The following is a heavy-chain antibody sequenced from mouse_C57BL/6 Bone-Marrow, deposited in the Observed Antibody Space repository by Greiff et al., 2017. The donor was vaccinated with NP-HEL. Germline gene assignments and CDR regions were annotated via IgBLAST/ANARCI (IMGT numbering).Heavy chain of an antibody. CDR3: ARAQDWWYFDV. V-gene: IGHV3-6*01. J-gene: IGHJ1*03. Sequence: EVKLVESGPGLVKPSQSLSLTCSVTGYSITSGYYWNWIRQFPGNKLEWMGYISYDGSNNYNPSLKNRISITRDTSKNQFFLKLNSVTTEDTATYYCARAQDWWYFDVWGTGTTVTVSS. CDR2: ISYDGSN. D-gene: IGHD4-1*01. CDR1: GYSITSGYY.